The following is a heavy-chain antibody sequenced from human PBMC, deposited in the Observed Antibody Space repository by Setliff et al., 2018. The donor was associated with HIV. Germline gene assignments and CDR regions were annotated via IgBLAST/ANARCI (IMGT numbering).Heavy chain of an antibody. J-gene: IGHJ5*02. CDR1: GGSFSGYD. V-gene: IGHV4-34*01. CDR2: INHSGST. CDR3: ARRSDWFDP. Sequence: SETLSLTCAVYGGSFSGYDWSWIRQPPGKGLEWIGEINHSGSTNYNPYLKSRVTISVDTSKNQFSLKLASVTATDTAVYFCARRSDWFDPWGQGTLVTV.